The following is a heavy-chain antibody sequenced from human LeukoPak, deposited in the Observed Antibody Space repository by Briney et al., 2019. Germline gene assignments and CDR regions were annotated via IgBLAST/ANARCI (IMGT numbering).Heavy chain of an antibody. D-gene: IGHD3-10*01. V-gene: IGHV3-7*01. J-gene: IGHJ4*02. CDR1: GFTFTAYW. Sequence: GGSLRLSCAASGFTFTAYWMSWGRQAPGKGMEWVANIKQDGSEKYYVDSVKSRFTISRDNAKNSLYLQMNSLRVEDTAVYYCARDPGFGEDDYWGQGTLVTVSS. CDR3: ARDPGFGEDDY. CDR2: IKQDGSEK.